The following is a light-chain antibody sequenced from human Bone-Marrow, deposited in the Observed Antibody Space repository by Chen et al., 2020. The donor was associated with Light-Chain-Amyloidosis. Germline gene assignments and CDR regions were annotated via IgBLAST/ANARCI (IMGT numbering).Light chain of an antibody. CDR2: DAS. CDR3: QQRGNWPPT. V-gene: IGKV3-11*01. CDR1: QSISSL. J-gene: IGKJ3*01. Sequence: IVLTQSPATLSLSPGERATLSCRASQSISSLLVWYQQKPGQAPRLLIYDASTRAPGIPPRFSGGGSGTDFTLTMSSLEPEDFAVYYCQQRGNWPPTFGPGTKVEI.